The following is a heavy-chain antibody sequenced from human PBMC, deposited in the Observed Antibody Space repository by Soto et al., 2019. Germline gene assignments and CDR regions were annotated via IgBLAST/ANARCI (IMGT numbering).Heavy chain of an antibody. J-gene: IGHJ6*02. D-gene: IGHD2-21*02. CDR2: IYYSGST. CDR3: ARVRLLSPRYYYYGMDV. Sequence: SETLSLTCTVSCGSISSGDYYWSWIRQPPGKGLEWIGYIYYSGSTYYNPSLKSRVTISVDTSKNQFSLKLSSVTAADTAVYYCARVRLLSPRYYYYGMDVWGQGTTVTVSS. V-gene: IGHV4-30-4*01. CDR1: CGSISSGDYY.